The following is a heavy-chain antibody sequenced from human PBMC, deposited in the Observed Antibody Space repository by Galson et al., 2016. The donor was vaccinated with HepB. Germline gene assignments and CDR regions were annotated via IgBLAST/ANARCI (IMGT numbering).Heavy chain of an antibody. J-gene: IGHJ4*02. CDR1: GFDFGDSS. CDR2: VSWASRNI. CDR3: AKGSGAVAGTWIAS. V-gene: IGHV3-9*01. Sequence: SLRLSCAASGFDFGDSSMHWVRQPPGKGLEWVSRVSWASRNIVYGSSVKGRFTISRDNAKKSLYLHMGSLRPDDTAVYYCAKGSGAVAGTWIASWGQGTLVTVAS. D-gene: IGHD6-19*01.